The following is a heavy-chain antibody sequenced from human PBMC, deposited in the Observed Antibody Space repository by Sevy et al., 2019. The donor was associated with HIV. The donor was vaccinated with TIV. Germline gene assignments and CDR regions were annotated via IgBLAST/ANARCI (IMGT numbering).Heavy chain of an antibody. J-gene: IGHJ6*02. D-gene: IGHD1-1*01. CDR2: IYPGDSDT. CDR3: ARGARGTRPSYYYYPMDV. CDR1: GYRFTDYW. V-gene: IGHV5-51*01. Sequence: GESLKISCKASGYRFTDYWIGWVRQMPGKGLEWMGIIYPGDSDTTYSPSFQGQVTISVDKSINTAYLQWSSLKASDTAIFYCARGARGTRPSYYYYPMDVWGQGTTVTVSS.